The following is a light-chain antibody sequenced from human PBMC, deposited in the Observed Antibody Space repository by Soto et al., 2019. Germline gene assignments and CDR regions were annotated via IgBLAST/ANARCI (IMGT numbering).Light chain of an antibody. CDR1: QSVSSN. J-gene: IGKJ1*01. Sequence: EIVMTQSPATLSVSPGERATLSCRASQSVSSNLAWYQQKPGQAPRLLIYGASTRATGNPARCSGSGSGTEFTPTISSLQSEDIAVYYCQQYNNWPPWTFGQGTKVEIK. V-gene: IGKV3-15*01. CDR3: QQYNNWPPWT. CDR2: GAS.